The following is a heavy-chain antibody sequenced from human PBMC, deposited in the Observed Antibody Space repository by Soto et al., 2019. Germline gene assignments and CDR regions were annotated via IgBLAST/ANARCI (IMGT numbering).Heavy chain of an antibody. CDR3: AKMGPFNGDRSWLH. J-gene: IGHJ4*02. V-gene: IGHV3-23*01. CDR1: GFTFSSYA. CDR2: ISGSGGTT. D-gene: IGHD3-22*01. Sequence: EVQLLESGGGLVQPGGSLRLSCAASGFTFSSYAMSWVRQAPGKGLEWVSTISGSGGTTYYADSVKGRFTISRDTSKIALYLQMNVLRAEDTAVYYCAKMGPFNGDRSWLHWGQGPLVTVSS.